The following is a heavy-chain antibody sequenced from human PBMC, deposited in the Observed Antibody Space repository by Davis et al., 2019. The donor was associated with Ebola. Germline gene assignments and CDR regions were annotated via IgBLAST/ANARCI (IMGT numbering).Heavy chain of an antibody. Sequence: AASVKVSCKASGGTFSSYAISWVRQAPGQGLEWMGGIIPIFGTANYAQKFQRRVTITADESTSTAYMELSSLRSEDTAVYYCARVYSGYVDYWGQGTLVTVSS. J-gene: IGHJ4*02. V-gene: IGHV1-69*13. D-gene: IGHD5-12*01. CDR2: IIPIFGTA. CDR1: GGTFSSYA. CDR3: ARVYSGYVDY.